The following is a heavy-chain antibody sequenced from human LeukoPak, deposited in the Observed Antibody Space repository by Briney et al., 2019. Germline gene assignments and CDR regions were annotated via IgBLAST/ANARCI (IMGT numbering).Heavy chain of an antibody. CDR1: GGSFSGYY. CDR3: ARALVVTGDWYFDL. CDR2: INHSGST. D-gene: IGHD4-23*01. J-gene: IGHJ2*01. Sequence: SETLSLTCAVYGGSFSGYYWSWIRQPPGKGLEWIGEINHSGSTNYNPSLKSRVTISVDTSKNQFSLKLSSVTAADTAVYYCARALVVTGDWYFDLWGRGTLVTVSS. V-gene: IGHV4-34*01.